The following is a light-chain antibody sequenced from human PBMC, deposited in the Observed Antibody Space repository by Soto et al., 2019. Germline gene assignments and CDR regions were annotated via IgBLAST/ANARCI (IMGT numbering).Light chain of an antibody. CDR3: SSYAGSDNYV. V-gene: IGLV2-8*01. Sequence: QSALTQPPSASGSPGQSVTISCTGTSSDVGGYNSVSWCQHLPGKAPKLMIYEVSKRPSGVPDRFSGSKSANTASLTVSRLQAEDEADYYCSSYAGSDNYVFGTGTKVTVL. CDR1: SSDVGGYNS. J-gene: IGLJ1*01. CDR2: EVS.